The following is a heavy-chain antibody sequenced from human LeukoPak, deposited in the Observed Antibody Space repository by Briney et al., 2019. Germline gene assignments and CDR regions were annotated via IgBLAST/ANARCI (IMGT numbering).Heavy chain of an antibody. Sequence: SQTLSLTCTVSGGSISSGSYYWRWIRQPAGKGLEWIGRIYTSGSTNYNPSLKSRVTISVDTSKNQFSLKLSSVTAADTAVYYCARDGYYYDSSGYQNYFDYWGQGTPVTVSS. CDR3: ARDGYYYDSSGYQNYFDY. J-gene: IGHJ4*02. V-gene: IGHV4-61*02. CDR1: GGSISSGSYY. D-gene: IGHD3-22*01. CDR2: IYTSGST.